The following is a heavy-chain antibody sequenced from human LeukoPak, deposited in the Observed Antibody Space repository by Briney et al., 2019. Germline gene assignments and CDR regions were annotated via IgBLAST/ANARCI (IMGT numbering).Heavy chain of an antibody. J-gene: IGHJ5*01. D-gene: IGHD1-14*01. Sequence: GGSLRLSCGASGFTFSNYNMNWVRQAAGGGLEWVSSINRQSTYIFYADSVMGRFTISRDNAKNSLFLQMNSLRAEDTAVYYCARDETNGFDSWGQGTLVTVSS. V-gene: IGHV3-21*01. CDR2: INRQSTYI. CDR3: ARDETNGFDS. CDR1: GFTFSNYN.